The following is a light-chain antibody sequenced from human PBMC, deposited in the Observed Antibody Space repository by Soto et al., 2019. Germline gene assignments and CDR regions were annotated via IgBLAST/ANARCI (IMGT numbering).Light chain of an antibody. CDR1: SSDVGGYNY. CDR2: EVS. CDR3: SSYAGSKNLV. Sequence: QSVLTQPPSASGSPGQSVTISCTGTSSDVGGYNYVSWYQQHPGKAPKLMIYEVSKWPSGVPDRFSGSKSGNTAPLTVSGLQAEDEADYYCSSYAGSKNLVFGTGAKVTVL. J-gene: IGLJ1*01. V-gene: IGLV2-8*01.